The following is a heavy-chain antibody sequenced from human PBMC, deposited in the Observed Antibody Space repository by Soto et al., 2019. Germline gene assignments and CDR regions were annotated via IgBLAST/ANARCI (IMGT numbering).Heavy chain of an antibody. CDR1: GGSIGSHSHY. CDR3: ARKGGSYIRNYFDY. Sequence: PSETLSLTCSVSGGSIGSHSHYWGWIRQPPGKGLEWIGSIYFSGRNYYNPSLKSRVTISVDTSKNQFSLKLSSVTAADTAVYYCARKGGSYIRNYFDYWGQGTLVTVSS. V-gene: IGHV4-39*07. CDR2: IYFSGRN. D-gene: IGHD1-26*01. J-gene: IGHJ4*02.